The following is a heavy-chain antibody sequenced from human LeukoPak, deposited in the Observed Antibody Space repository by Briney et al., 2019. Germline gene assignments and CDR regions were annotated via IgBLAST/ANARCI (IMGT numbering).Heavy chain of an antibody. D-gene: IGHD6-19*01. J-gene: IGHJ4*02. CDR3: ARDKGSGWEFDY. Sequence: PGGSLRLSCTVSGFTFSSYSMNWVRQAPGKGLEWVSSISSSSSYIYYADSVKGRFTISRDNAKNSLYLQMNSLRAEDTAVYYCARDKGSGWEFDYWGQGTLVTVSS. CDR1: GFTFSSYS. V-gene: IGHV3-21*01. CDR2: ISSSSSYI.